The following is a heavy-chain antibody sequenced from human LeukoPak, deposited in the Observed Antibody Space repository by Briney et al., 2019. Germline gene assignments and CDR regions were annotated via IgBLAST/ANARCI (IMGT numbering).Heavy chain of an antibody. V-gene: IGHV1-18*01. J-gene: IGHJ4*02. CDR3: ARHSSGWTFFDY. D-gene: IGHD6-19*01. CDR1: GYTFTSYG. CDR2: ISAYNGIT. Sequence: ASVKVSCKASGYTFTSYGISWVRQAPGQGLEWMGWISAYNGITNYAQKLQGRVTMTTDTSTSTAYMELRSLRSDDTAVYYCARHSSGWTFFDYWGQGTLVTVSS.